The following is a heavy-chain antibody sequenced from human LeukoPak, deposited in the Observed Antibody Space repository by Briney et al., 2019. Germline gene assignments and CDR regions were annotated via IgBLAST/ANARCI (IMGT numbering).Heavy chain of an antibody. CDR1: GFTFSTYS. CDR3: ARAPYGTI. Sequence: GGSLRLSCATSGFTFSTYSMNWVRQAPGKGLEWVSSISSSSIYIYYADSVKGRFTISRDNAKNSLYLQMNSLRAEDTAVYYCARAPYGTIWGQGTLVTVSS. CDR2: ISSSSIYI. J-gene: IGHJ4*02. D-gene: IGHD1-26*01. V-gene: IGHV3-21*01.